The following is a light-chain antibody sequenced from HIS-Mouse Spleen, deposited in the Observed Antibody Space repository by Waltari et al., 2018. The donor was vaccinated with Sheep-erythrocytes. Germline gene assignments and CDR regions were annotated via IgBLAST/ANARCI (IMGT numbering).Light chain of an antibody. V-gene: IGLV2-11*01. J-gene: IGLJ1*01. CDR3: CSYAGSYNHV. CDR1: SSDVGGYNY. CDR2: DVS. Sequence: QSALTQPRSVSGSPGQSVTISCTGTSSDVGGYNYVSGSQQHPGKAPKLMIYDVSTRPSGVPDRFSGSKSGNTASLTISGLQAEDEADYYCCSYAGSYNHVFATGTKVTVL.